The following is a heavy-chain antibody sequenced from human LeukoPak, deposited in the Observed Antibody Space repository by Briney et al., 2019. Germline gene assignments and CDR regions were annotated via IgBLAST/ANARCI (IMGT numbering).Heavy chain of an antibody. J-gene: IGHJ4*02. CDR1: GFTFSSYA. D-gene: IGHD3-9*01. CDR3: AKDETNFDWLFRM. V-gene: IGHV3-23*01. CDR2: ISGSGGST. Sequence: ETLSLTCTVSGFTFSSYAMSWVRQAPGKGLEWVSAISGSGGSTYYADSVKGRFTISRDNSKNTLYLQMNSLRAEDTAVYYCAKDETNFDWLFRMWGQGTLVTVSS.